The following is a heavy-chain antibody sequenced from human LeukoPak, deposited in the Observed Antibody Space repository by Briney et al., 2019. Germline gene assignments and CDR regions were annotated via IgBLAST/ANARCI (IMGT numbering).Heavy chain of an antibody. Sequence: SQTLSLTCTVSGGSISSGSYYWSWIRQPAGKGLEWIGRIYTSGSTNYNPSLKSRVTISVDTSKNQFSLKLSSVTAADTAVYYCASGRNDIVVGTYAFDIWGQGTMVTVSS. D-gene: IGHD2-15*01. J-gene: IGHJ3*02. CDR2: IYTSGST. CDR3: ASGRNDIVVGTYAFDI. CDR1: GGSISSGSYY. V-gene: IGHV4-61*02.